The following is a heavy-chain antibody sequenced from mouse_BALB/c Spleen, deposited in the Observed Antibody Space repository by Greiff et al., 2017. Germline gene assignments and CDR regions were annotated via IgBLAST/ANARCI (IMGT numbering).Heavy chain of an antibody. V-gene: IGHV5-17*02. CDR1: GFTFSSFG. CDR2: ISSGSSTI. D-gene: IGHD2-4*01. CDR3: ARSYDSRAMDY. Sequence: EVQLQESGGGLVQPGGSRKLSCAASGFTFSSFGMHWVRQAPEKGLEWVAYISSGSSTIYYADTVKGRFTISRDNPKNTLFLQMTSLRSEDTAMYYCARSYDSRAMDYWGQGTSVTVSS. J-gene: IGHJ4*01.